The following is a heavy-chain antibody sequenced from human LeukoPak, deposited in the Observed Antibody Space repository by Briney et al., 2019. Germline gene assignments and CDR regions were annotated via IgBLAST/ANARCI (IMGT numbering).Heavy chain of an antibody. V-gene: IGHV4-34*01. Sequence: SETLSLTCAVYGGSFSGYYWSWIRQPPGKGLGWIGEINHSGSTNYNPSLKSRVTISADTSKNQFSLKVSFGTAADTAVYYCVREVGGAARHVDHWGQGTLVIVSS. D-gene: IGHD6-6*01. J-gene: IGHJ4*02. CDR2: INHSGST. CDR1: GGSFSGYY. CDR3: VREVGGAARHVDH.